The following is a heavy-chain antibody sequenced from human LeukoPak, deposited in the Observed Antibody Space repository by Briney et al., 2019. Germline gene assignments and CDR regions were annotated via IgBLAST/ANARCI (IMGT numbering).Heavy chain of an antibody. Sequence: KASETLSLTCTVSGGSISSYYWSWIRQPPGKGLEWVGYIYYSGSTNYNPSLKSRVTISVDQSKNQYSLKLSSVTAADTAVYYCARGGYYGSGNDFRFDPWGQGTLVTVSS. V-gene: IGHV4-59*01. D-gene: IGHD3-10*01. CDR1: GGSISSYY. J-gene: IGHJ5*02. CDR2: IYYSGST. CDR3: ARGGYYGSGNDFRFDP.